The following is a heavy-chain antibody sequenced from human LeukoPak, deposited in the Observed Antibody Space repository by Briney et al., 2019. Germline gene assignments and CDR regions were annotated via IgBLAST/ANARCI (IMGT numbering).Heavy chain of an antibody. CDR1: GGSFSGYY. Sequence: SETLSLTCAVYGGSFSGYYWSWIRQPPGKGLEWIGEINHSGSTNHNPSLKSRVTISVDTSKNQFSLKLSSVTAADTAVYYCARTPHYYDSSGYYGTFDYWGQGTLVTVSS. CDR3: ARTPHYYDSSGYYGTFDY. V-gene: IGHV4-34*01. CDR2: INHSGST. J-gene: IGHJ4*02. D-gene: IGHD3-22*01.